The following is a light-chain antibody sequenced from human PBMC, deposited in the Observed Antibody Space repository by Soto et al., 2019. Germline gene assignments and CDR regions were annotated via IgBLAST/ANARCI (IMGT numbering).Light chain of an antibody. CDR2: GAS. V-gene: IGKV3-15*01. CDR3: QQYNNWPRT. CDR1: QSVSNN. Sequence: EIVLTQSPATLSLSPGERATLSCGASQSVSNNLAWYQQKPGQAPRLLIYGASTRATGIPARFSGSGSGTEFSLTISSLQSEDFAVYYCQQYNNWPRTFGQGTKVEIK. J-gene: IGKJ1*01.